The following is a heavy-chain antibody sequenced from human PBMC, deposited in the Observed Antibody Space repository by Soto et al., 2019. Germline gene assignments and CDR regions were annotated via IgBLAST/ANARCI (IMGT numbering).Heavy chain of an antibody. CDR3: AREGRSFGLDV. V-gene: IGHV4-39*07. CDR2: ISYSGST. Sequence: PSETLSLTCTVSGGSISSSGYYWGWIRQPPGKGLEWIGTISYSGSTYYNPSLKSRVTMSGDTSNNQFSLMLSSVTAADTAVYYYAREGRSFGLDVWGQGTTVTVS. D-gene: IGHD3-10*01. J-gene: IGHJ6*02. CDR1: GGSISSSGYY.